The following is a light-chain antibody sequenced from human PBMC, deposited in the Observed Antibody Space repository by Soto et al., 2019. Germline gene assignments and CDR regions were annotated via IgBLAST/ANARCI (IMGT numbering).Light chain of an antibody. V-gene: IGKV4-1*01. Sequence: DIVMTQSPDSLAVSLGERATINCKSSQSVLYSSNNKNCLAWFQKKPGQPPKLLIFWASTREFGVPDRFSGSGSGTDFTLTISSLQAEDVAVYYCQQYYSTPLTFGGGTKVDNK. CDR1: QSVLYSSNNKNC. CDR3: QQYYSTPLT. CDR2: WAS. J-gene: IGKJ4*01.